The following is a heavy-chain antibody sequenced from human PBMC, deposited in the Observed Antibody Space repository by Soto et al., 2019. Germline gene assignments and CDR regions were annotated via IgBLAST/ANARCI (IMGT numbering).Heavy chain of an antibody. J-gene: IGHJ6*02. Sequence: ASVKVSCKASGGTFSSYAISWVRQAPGQGLEWMGGIIPIFGTANYAQKFQGRVTITADESTSTAYMELSSLRSEDTAVYYCARGLAAADAYGMDVWGQGTTVTVSS. CDR2: IIPIFGTA. D-gene: IGHD6-13*01. CDR3: ARGLAAADAYGMDV. V-gene: IGHV1-69*13. CDR1: GGTFSSYA.